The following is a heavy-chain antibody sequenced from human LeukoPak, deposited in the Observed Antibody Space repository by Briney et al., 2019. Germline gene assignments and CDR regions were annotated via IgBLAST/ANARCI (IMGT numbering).Heavy chain of an antibody. CDR3: ARDQLWGVDAFDI. CDR1: GYTFTSYD. D-gene: IGHD3-10*01. Sequence: ASVKVSCKASGYTFTSYDINWVRQATGQRLEWMGWINAGNGNTKYSQKFQGRVTITRDTSASTAYMELSSLRSEDTAVYYCARDQLWGVDAFDIWGQGTMVTVSS. J-gene: IGHJ3*02. CDR2: INAGNGNT. V-gene: IGHV1-3*01.